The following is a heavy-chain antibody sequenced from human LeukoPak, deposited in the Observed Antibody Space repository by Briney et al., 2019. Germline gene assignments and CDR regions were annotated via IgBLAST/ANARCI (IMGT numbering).Heavy chain of an antibody. J-gene: IGHJ4*02. CDR2: IKEDGSDK. CDR3: TRDVHDY. D-gene: IGHD3-10*02. V-gene: IGHV3-7*01. CDR1: GGSVSSGSYY. Sequence: ETLSLTCTVSGGSVSSGSYYSSWVRQAPGKGLEWVATIKEDGSDKYYVDSVKGRFSISRDNAENSLYLQMNSLRAEDTAVYYCTRDVHDYWGQGTLVTVSS.